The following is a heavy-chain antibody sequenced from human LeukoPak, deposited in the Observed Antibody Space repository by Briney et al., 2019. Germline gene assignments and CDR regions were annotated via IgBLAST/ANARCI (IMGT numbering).Heavy chain of an antibody. CDR1: GFTFTTYW. D-gene: IGHD6-19*01. V-gene: IGHV3-7*01. J-gene: IGHJ4*02. Sequence: GGSLRLSCAASGFTFTTYWMIWVRQAPGKGLEWVANIKQDGSGKFYADSVKGRFTISRDNAKNTLYLQMNSLRAEDTAVYYCASRVNSGWSFDYWGQGTLVTVSS. CDR3: ASRVNSGWSFDY. CDR2: IKQDGSGK.